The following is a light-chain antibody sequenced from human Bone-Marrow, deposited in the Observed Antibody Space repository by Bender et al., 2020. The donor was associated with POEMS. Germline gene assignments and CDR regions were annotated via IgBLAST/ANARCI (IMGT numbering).Light chain of an antibody. J-gene: IGLJ2*01. CDR2: EVD. CDR3: SSYSSYYTLI. V-gene: IGLV2-23*02. CDR1: SRDIGSYNL. Sequence: QSALTQPASVSGSPGQSITISCTGTSRDIGSYNLVSWYQQHPGKAPKFLIYEVDKRPSGISNRFSGSKSGNTASLTISGLQAEDEADYYCSSYSSYYTLIFGGRSKLTVL.